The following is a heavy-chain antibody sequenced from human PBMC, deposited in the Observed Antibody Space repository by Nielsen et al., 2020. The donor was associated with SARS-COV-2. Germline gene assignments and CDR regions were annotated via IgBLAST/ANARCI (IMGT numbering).Heavy chain of an antibody. J-gene: IGHJ4*02. CDR2: IRYDGTTK. CDR1: GFIFNKYG. Sequence: GESLKISCVASGFIFNKYGMQWVRQAPGKGLEWVAFIRYDGTTKYYTDSVQGRFTVSRDNSKNTLFLEMNSLRPEDTGVYYCAKEGGYCSGVSCYSEFDYWGQGTPVTVSS. D-gene: IGHD2-15*01. V-gene: IGHV3-30*02. CDR3: AKEGGYCSGVSCYSEFDY.